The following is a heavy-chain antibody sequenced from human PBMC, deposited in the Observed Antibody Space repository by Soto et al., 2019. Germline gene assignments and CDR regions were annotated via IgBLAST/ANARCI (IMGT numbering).Heavy chain of an antibody. J-gene: IGHJ4*02. Sequence: QVQLQQWGAGLLKPSETLSLTCAVYGGSFSGYYWSWIRQPPGKGLEWIGESNHVGSTNYNPSLKSRVTMSVAPSKNQFSLRLTSVTAADTAVYYCARVLLAGVTTDWGQGTLVIVSS. CDR3: ARVLLAGVTTD. D-gene: IGHD5-18*01. CDR2: SNHVGST. CDR1: GGSFSGYY. V-gene: IGHV4-34*01.